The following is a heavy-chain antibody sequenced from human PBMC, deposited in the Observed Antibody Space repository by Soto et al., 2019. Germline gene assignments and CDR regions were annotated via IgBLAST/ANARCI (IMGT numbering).Heavy chain of an antibody. J-gene: IGHJ1*01. CDR2: ISAYNGNT. CDR1: GYTFTSYG. Sequence: GASVKVSCKASGYTFTSYGISWVRQAPGQGLEWMGWISAYNGNTNYAQKLQGRVTMTTDTSTSTAYMELRSLRSDDTAVYYCARDSSAGTHYYDSSGYYGYFQHWGQGTLVTVSS. V-gene: IGHV1-18*01. CDR3: ARDSSAGTHYYDSSGYYGYFQH. D-gene: IGHD3-22*01.